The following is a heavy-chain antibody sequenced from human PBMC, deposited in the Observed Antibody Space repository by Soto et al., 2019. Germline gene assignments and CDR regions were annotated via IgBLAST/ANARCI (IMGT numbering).Heavy chain of an antibody. CDR3: ARDSVDTDNHYYGMDV. CDR1: GYTFTGYY. D-gene: IGHD5-18*01. CDR2: INPNSGGT. J-gene: IGHJ6*02. V-gene: IGHV1-2*04. Sequence: QVQLVQSGAEVKKPGASVKVYCKASGYTFTGYYMHWVRQAPGQGLEWMGWINPNSGGTNYAQKFQGWVTMTRDTSISTAYMELSRLRSDDTAVYYCARDSVDTDNHYYGMDVWGQGTTVTVSS.